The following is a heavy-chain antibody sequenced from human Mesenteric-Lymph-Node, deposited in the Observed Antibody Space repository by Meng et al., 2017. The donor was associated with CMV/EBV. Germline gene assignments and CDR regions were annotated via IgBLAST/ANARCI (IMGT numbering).Heavy chain of an antibody. CDR3: AKGEHGSGIYSYCSDY. CDR1: GFTFSRYT. Sequence: GESLKISCAASGFTFSRYTMHWVRQAPGKGLEYVSAISSNGDNTYYADSVRGRFTISRDNSKNTLYLQMDSLRAEDTAIYYCAKGEHGSGIYSYCSDYWGQGTRVTVSS. CDR2: ISSNGDNT. J-gene: IGHJ4*02. V-gene: IGHV3-64*02. D-gene: IGHD3-10*01.